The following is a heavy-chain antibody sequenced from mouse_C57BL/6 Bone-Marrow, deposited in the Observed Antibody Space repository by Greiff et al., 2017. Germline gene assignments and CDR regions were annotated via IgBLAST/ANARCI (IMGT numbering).Heavy chain of an antibody. CDR3: ASAWDY. CDR2: ISSGGSYT. Sequence: EVKLVESGGDLVKPGGSLKLSCAASGFTFSSYGMSWVRQTPDKRLEWVATISSGGSYTYYPDSVKGRFTIARDNAKNTLYLQMSSLKSEDTAMYYWASAWDYWGQGTSVTVSS. J-gene: IGHJ4*01. CDR1: GFTFSSYG. V-gene: IGHV5-6*01.